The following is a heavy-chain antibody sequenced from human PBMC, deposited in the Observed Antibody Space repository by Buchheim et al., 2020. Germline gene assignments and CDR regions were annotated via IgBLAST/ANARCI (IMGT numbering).Heavy chain of an antibody. D-gene: IGHD5-24*01. V-gene: IGHV4-4*02. CDR3: TRGSRDGQLDY. CDR2: IEHSGKT. CDR1: GGSIDSTNW. J-gene: IGHJ4*02. Sequence: QVQLQESGPGLVTPSGTLSLTCAVSGGSIDSTNWWSWVRQSPGKGLEWIGEIEHSGKTNYNPSPQGRVTISVDKSKNQFSLNLRSVTAADTAMYYCTRGSRDGQLDYWGQGTL.